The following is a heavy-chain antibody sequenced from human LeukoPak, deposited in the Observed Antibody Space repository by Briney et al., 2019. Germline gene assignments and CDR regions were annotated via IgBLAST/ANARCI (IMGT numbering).Heavy chain of an antibody. V-gene: IGHV3-23*01. CDR2: VSGSGGST. CDR1: GFTFSSYA. Sequence: GGSLRLSCAASGFTFSSYAMSWVRQAPGKGLEWVSAVSGSGGSTYYADSVKGRFTISRDNSKNTLYLQMNSLRAEDTAVYYCAAQRGGYSGYDLLDWGQGTLVTVSS. CDR3: AAQRGGYSGYDLLD. J-gene: IGHJ4*02. D-gene: IGHD5-12*01.